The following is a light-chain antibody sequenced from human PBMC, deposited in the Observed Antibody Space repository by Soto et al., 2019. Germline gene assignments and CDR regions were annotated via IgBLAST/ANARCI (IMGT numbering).Light chain of an antibody. CDR2: DVS. J-gene: IGLJ1*01. CDR1: SSDVGGSNY. V-gene: IGLV2-14*01. Sequence: QSVLTQPASVSGSPGQSITISCTGTSSDVGGSNYVSWYQQHPGKAPKLMIYDVSNRPSGVSNRFSGSKSDNTASLTISGLQAEDEADYYCSSYTSSSTRVLGAGTKVTVL. CDR3: SSYTSSSTRV.